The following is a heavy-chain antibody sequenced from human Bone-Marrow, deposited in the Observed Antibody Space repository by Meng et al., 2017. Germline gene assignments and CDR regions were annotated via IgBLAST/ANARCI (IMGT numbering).Heavy chain of an antibody. Sequence: QVQLQESGPGLVKPSGTLSLTCPGSGGPISSYYWSWIRQPPGKGLEWIGYSYYSGSTNYNPSLKSRVTISVDTSKNQFSLTLSSVTAADTAVYYCARGGWSLDYWGQGTLVTVSS. D-gene: IGHD2-15*01. J-gene: IGHJ4*02. CDR3: ARGGWSLDY. CDR1: GGPISSYY. V-gene: IGHV4-59*08. CDR2: SYYSGST.